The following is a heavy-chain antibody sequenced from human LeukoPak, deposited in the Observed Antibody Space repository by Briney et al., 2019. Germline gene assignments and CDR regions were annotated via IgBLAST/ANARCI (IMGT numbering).Heavy chain of an antibody. CDR2: ISAYNGNT. V-gene: IGHV1-18*01. J-gene: IGHJ4*02. D-gene: IGHD1-26*01. CDR3: ARETGRELLSAPLRY. Sequence: ASVKVSCKASGYTFTSYGISWVRQAPGQGPEWMGWISAYNGNTNYAQKLQGRVTMTTDTSTSTAYMELRSLRSDDTAVYYCARETGRELLSAPLRYWGQGTLVTVSS. CDR1: GYTFTSYG.